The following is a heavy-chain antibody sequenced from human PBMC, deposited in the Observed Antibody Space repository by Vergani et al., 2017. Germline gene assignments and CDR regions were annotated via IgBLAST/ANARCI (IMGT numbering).Heavy chain of an antibody. CDR3: ARVKVRGVWLLWFGELLFDY. J-gene: IGHJ4*02. CDR2: IYYSGGT. Sequence: QVQLQESGPGLVKPSQTLSLTCTVSVGSISSYYWSCIRQPPGKGLEWIGYIYYSGGTNYNPDLKSRVTISVDTSKNQFSLKLSSVTAADTAVYYCARVKVRGVWLLWFGELLFDYWGQGTLVTVSS. D-gene: IGHD3-10*01. V-gene: IGHV4-59*01. CDR1: VGSISSYY.